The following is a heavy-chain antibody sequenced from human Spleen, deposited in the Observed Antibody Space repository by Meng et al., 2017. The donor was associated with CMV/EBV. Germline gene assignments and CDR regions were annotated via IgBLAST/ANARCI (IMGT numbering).Heavy chain of an antibody. Sequence: GESLKISCAASGFTVSSNYMSWVRQAPGKGLEWVSVIYSGGSTYYADSVKGRFTISRDNSKNTLYLQMNSLRAEDTAVYYCAKVGHDFWSGYYDYWGQGTLVTVSS. CDR1: GFTVSSNY. D-gene: IGHD3-3*01. CDR3: AKVGHDFWSGYYDY. CDR2: IYSGGST. J-gene: IGHJ4*02. V-gene: IGHV3-53*01.